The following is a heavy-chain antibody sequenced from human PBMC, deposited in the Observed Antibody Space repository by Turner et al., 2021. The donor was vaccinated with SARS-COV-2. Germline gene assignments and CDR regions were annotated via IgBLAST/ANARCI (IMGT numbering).Heavy chain of an antibody. J-gene: IGHJ5*02. CDR3: AREAAAGNFHGWFDP. CDR2: IYSGGST. D-gene: IGHD6-13*01. V-gene: IGHV3-66*01. CDR1: GFTVSSNY. Sequence: EVQLVESGGGLVQLGGSLRLSCSASGFTVSSNYMSWVRQAPGKGLEWVSVIYSGGSTYYADSVKGRFTISRDNSKNTLYLQMNSLRVEDTAVYSCAREAAAGNFHGWFDPWGQGTLVTVSS.